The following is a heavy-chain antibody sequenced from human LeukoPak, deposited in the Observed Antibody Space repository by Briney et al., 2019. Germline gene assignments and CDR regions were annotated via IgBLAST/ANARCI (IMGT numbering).Heavy chain of an antibody. Sequence: ASVKVSCKASGYTFTNYALHWVRQAPGQRLEWMGWINAGNGNTKYSQKFQGRVTITRDTSASTAYMELSSLRSEDTAVYYCARVLSGYDYFGAPYYYYYGMDVWGQGTTVTVSS. D-gene: IGHD5-12*01. CDR2: INAGNGNT. CDR1: GYTFTNYA. V-gene: IGHV1-3*01. J-gene: IGHJ6*02. CDR3: ARVLSGYDYFGAPYYYYYGMDV.